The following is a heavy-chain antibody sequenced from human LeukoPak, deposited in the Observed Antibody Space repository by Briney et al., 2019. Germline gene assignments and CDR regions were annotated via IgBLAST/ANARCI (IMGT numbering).Heavy chain of an antibody. J-gene: IGHJ5*02. CDR1: GFTFSSYS. Sequence: PGGSLRLSCAASGFTFSSYSMNWVRQAPGKGLEWASSISGSSSYIYYADSVKGRFTISRDNAKKSLYLQMYSLRAEDTAVYYCARDPGSGYVNNWFDPWGQGTLVTVSS. D-gene: IGHD3-22*01. CDR2: ISGSSSYI. V-gene: IGHV3-21*01. CDR3: ARDPGSGYVNNWFDP.